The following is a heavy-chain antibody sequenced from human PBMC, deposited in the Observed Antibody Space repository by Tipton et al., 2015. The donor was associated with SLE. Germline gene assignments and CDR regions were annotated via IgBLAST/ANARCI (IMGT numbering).Heavy chain of an antibody. J-gene: IGHJ4*02. CDR3: ARGVVQGVPFDY. CDR1: GGSISSTSCY. Sequence: TLSLTCTVSGGSISSTSCYWTWIRQPAGKGLEWIGHIYTSGSTNYNPSLKSRVTISIDTSKNQFSLKLSSVTAADTAVYYCARGVVQGVPFDYWGQGTLVTVSS. D-gene: IGHD3-10*01. V-gene: IGHV4-61*09. CDR2: IYTSGST.